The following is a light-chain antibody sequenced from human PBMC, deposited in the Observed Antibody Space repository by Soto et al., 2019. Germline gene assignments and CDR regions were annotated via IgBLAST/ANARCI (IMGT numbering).Light chain of an antibody. V-gene: IGLV1-47*02. CDR1: SSNIGSNY. J-gene: IGLJ1*01. CDR2: SNS. Sequence: QPVLTQPPSASGTPGQRVTISCSGSSSNIGSNYVYWYQQFPGTAPKLLIYSNSQRPSGVPDRFSGSKSDTSASLAISGLRSEDEADYYCAAWDDSLSGYVFGTGTKLTVL. CDR3: AAWDDSLSGYV.